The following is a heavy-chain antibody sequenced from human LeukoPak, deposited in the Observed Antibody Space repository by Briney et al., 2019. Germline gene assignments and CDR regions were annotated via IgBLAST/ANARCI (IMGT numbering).Heavy chain of an antibody. CDR3: VSPRGFSYGYFDY. CDR2: IYYGKNT. CDR1: GGSISSSSAY. D-gene: IGHD5-18*01. J-gene: IGHJ4*02. Sequence: SETLSLTCTVSGGSISSSSAYWGWIRQPPGKGLEWIGSIYYGKNTYYNPSLKSRVTISADTSKNQFSLTLGSVSATDTAVYYCVSPRGFSYGYFDYWGQGTLVTVSS. V-gene: IGHV4-39*01.